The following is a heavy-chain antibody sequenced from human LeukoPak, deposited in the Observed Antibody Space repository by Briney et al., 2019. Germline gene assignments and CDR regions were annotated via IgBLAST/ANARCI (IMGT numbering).Heavy chain of an antibody. V-gene: IGHV5-51*01. Sequence: GESLKISCKGSGYSFTSYSIGWVRQMPGKGLEWMGIIYPGDSDTRYSPSFQGQVTISADKSISTAYLQWSSLKASDTAMYYCARPYCFSTNCYTIDPWGQGTLVTVSS. D-gene: IGHD2-2*02. CDR1: GYSFTSYS. J-gene: IGHJ5*02. CDR3: ARPYCFSTNCYTIDP. CDR2: IYPGDSDT.